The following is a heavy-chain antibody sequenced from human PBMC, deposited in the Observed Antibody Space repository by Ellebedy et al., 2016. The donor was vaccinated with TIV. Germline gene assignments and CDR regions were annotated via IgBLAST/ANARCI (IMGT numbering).Heavy chain of an antibody. Sequence: GGSLRLXCAASGFTFSSYGMHWVRQAPGKGLEWVAVISYDGSNKYYADSVKGRFTISRDNSKNTLYLQMNSLRAEDTAVYYCAREWCSSTSCQREYYGMDVWGQGTTVTVSS. CDR1: GFTFSSYG. CDR2: ISYDGSNK. V-gene: IGHV3-30*03. J-gene: IGHJ6*02. CDR3: AREWCSSTSCQREYYGMDV. D-gene: IGHD2-2*01.